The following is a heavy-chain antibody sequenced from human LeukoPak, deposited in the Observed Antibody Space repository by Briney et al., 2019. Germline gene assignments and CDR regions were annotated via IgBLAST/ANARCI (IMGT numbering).Heavy chain of an antibody. CDR3: ARDIECSS. CDR1: GFTFSTFA. J-gene: IGHJ5*02. V-gene: IGHV3-23*01. D-gene: IGHD3-10*02. CDR2: IFPSGGEI. Sequence: GGSLRLSCAASGFTFSTFAMIWVRQPPGKGLEWVSSIFPSGGEIHYADSVRGRFTISRDNSKSTLSLQMNSLRAEDTAIYYCARDIECSSWGQGTLVTVSS.